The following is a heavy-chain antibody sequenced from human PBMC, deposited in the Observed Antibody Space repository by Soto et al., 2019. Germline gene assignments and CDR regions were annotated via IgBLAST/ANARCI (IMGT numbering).Heavy chain of an antibody. CDR2: ISYDGSNK. D-gene: IGHD3-3*01. Sequence: GGSLRLSCAASGFTFSSYGMHWVRQAPGKGLEWVAVISYDGSNKYYADSVKGRFTISRDNSKNTLYLQMNSLRAEGTAVYYCAKGLRITIFGVVTPPYYYGMDVWGQGTTVTVSS. CDR1: GFTFSSYG. CDR3: AKGLRITIFGVVTPPYYYGMDV. V-gene: IGHV3-30*18. J-gene: IGHJ6*02.